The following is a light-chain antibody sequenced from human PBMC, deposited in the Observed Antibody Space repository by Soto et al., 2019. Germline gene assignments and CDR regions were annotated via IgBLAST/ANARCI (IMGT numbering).Light chain of an antibody. CDR1: SSDVGGYNY. J-gene: IGLJ3*02. V-gene: IGLV2-14*01. CDR2: EVS. CDR3: SSDTTLSAHWV. Sequence: QSALTQPASVSGSPGQSITISCTGTSSDVGGYNYVSWYQQHPGKAPKLMIYEVSNRPSGVSNRFSGSKSGNTASLTISGLPAEDEADYYCSSDTTLSAHWVFGGGTKLTVL.